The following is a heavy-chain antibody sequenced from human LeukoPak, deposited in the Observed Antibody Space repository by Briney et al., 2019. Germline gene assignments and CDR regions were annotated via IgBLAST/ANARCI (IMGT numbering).Heavy chain of an antibody. J-gene: IGHJ4*02. CDR2: IYWDDDK. V-gene: IGHV2-5*02. Sequence: SGPTLVNPTQTLTLTCTFSGFSLSTNGVGVGWIRQPPGKALEWLALIYWDDDKRYSPSLKSSLTITKDTSKNQVVLTMTNMDPVDTAAYYCAHTSAYFDILTGCNKVLRVEYWGQGTLVTVSS. D-gene: IGHD3-9*01. CDR3: AHTSAYFDILTGCNKVLRVEY. CDR1: GFSLSTNGVG.